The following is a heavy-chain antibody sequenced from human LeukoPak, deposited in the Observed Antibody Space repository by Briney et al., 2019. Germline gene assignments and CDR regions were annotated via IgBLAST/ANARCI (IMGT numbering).Heavy chain of an antibody. V-gene: IGHV3-21*01. D-gene: IGHD6-13*01. CDR3: ARDGYSSSFFDY. Sequence: GGSLRLSCAASGFTFSSYSMNWVRQAPGKGLEWVSSISSSSSYIYYADSVKGRFTISRDNAKNSLYLQVNSLRAEDTAVYYCARDGYSSSFFDYWGQGTLVTVSS. J-gene: IGHJ4*02. CDR2: ISSSSSYI. CDR1: GFTFSSYS.